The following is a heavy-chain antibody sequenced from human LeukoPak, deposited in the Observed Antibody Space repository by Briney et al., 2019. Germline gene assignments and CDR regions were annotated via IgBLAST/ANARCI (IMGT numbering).Heavy chain of an antibody. CDR3: ARNARGPGDY. D-gene: IGHD2-2*01. V-gene: IGHV3-7*01. CDR2: IKEDGSEK. CDR1: GLTFSTYW. J-gene: IGHJ4*02. Sequence: GGSLRLSCAASGLTFSTYWMNWVRQAPGKGLEWVANIKEDGSEKYYVDSVKGRFTIFRDNAKNSVYLQMNSLRAEDTAIYYCARNARGPGDYWGQGTVVTVSS.